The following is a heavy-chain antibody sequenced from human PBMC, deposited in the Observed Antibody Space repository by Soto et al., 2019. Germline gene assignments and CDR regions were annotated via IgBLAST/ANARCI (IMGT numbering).Heavy chain of an antibody. CDR2: ISGSGGST. V-gene: IGHV3-23*01. J-gene: IGHJ6*02. CDR1: GFTFSSYA. D-gene: IGHD3-22*01. CDR3: AKALYDSSGYYYQNYYYYGMDV. Sequence: HPGGSLRLSCAASGFTFSSYAMSWVRQAPGKGLEWVSAISGSGGSTYYADSVKGRFTISRDNSKNTLYLQMNSLRAEDTAVYYCAKALYDSSGYYYQNYYYYGMDVWGQGTTVTVSS.